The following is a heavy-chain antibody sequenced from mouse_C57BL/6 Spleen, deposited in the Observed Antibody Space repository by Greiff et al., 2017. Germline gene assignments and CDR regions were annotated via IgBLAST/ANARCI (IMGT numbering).Heavy chain of an antibody. J-gene: IGHJ2*01. CDR2: ISGGGGNT. D-gene: IGHD1-1*01. Sequence: EVKLMESGGGLVKPGGSLKLSCAASGFTFSSYTMSWVRQTPEKRLEWVATISGGGGNTYYPDSVKGRFTISRDNAKNTLYLQMSSLRSEDTALYYCARRGGSLYYFDYWGQGTTLTVSS. V-gene: IGHV5-9*01. CDR1: GFTFSSYT. CDR3: ARRGGSLYYFDY.